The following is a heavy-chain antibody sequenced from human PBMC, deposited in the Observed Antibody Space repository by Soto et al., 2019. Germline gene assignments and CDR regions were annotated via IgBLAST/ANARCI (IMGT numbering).Heavy chain of an antibody. J-gene: IGHJ6*02. CDR1: GFTFSSYG. V-gene: IGHV3-33*01. CDR2: IWYDGSNK. D-gene: IGHD3-22*01. CDR3: AREGDYYDSSGYRHYYGMDV. Sequence: QVQLVESGGGVVQPGRSLRLSCAASGFTFSSYGMHWVRQAPGKGLEWVAVIWYDGSNKYYADSVKGRFTISRDNSKNTLYLQMNSLSAEDTAVYYCAREGDYYDSSGYRHYYGMDVWGQGTTVTVSS.